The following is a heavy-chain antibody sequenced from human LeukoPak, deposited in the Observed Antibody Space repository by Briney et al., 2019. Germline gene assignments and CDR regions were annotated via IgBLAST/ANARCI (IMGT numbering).Heavy chain of an antibody. Sequence: GESLKISCKGSGYSFTSYWIGWVRQMPGKGLEWMGIIYPGDSDTRYSPSFQGQVTIPADKSISTAYLQWSSLKASDTAMYYCARRGPRGTGFSYYFDYWGQGTLVTVSS. V-gene: IGHV5-51*01. D-gene: IGHD3-16*01. CDR3: ARRGPRGTGFSYYFDY. CDR1: GYSFTSYW. CDR2: IYPGDSDT. J-gene: IGHJ4*02.